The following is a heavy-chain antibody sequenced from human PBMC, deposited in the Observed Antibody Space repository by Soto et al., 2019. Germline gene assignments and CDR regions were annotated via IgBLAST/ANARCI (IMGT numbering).Heavy chain of an antibody. V-gene: IGHV1-69*01. J-gene: IGHJ4*02. CDR3: ARDGGRHSGGIDY. CDR1: GGTFSSYS. Sequence: QVQLVQAGAEVKKPGSSVKVSCKASGGTFSSYSINWVRQPPGQGLEWMGEIIPIFGTANYAQKFQCRVTTTADESTRTAYMELSSLRAEDTAVYYCARDGGRHSGGIDYWGQGTLVTVSS. D-gene: IGHD1-26*01. CDR2: IIPIFGTA.